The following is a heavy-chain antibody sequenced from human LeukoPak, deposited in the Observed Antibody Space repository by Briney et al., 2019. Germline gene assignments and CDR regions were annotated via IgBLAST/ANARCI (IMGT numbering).Heavy chain of an antibody. J-gene: IGHJ3*02. V-gene: IGHV4-39*07. Sequence: PSETLSLTCTVSGGSISSSSYYWGWIRQPPGKGLEWIGSIYYSGSTNYNPSLKSRVTISVDTSKNQFSLKLSSVTAADTAIYYCARGGYYYDSSGHWVSAFDIWGQGTMVTVSS. D-gene: IGHD3-22*01. CDR2: IYYSGST. CDR3: ARGGYYYDSSGHWVSAFDI. CDR1: GGSISSSSYY.